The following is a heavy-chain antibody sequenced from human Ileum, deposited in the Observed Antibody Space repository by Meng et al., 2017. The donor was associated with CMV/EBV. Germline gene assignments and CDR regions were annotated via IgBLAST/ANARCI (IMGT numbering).Heavy chain of an antibody. CDR2: IRYDGSNK. Sequence: GESLKISCAASGFTFSSYGMHWVRQAPGKGLEWVSFIRYDGSNKYYADSVKGRLTISRDNSKNTLYLQMKSLRAEEKAVYYCAKGRGFDFSFWGQGTLVTVSS. CDR1: GFTFSSYG. V-gene: IGHV3-30*02. J-gene: IGHJ4*02. D-gene: IGHD3/OR15-3a*01. CDR3: AKGRGFDFSF.